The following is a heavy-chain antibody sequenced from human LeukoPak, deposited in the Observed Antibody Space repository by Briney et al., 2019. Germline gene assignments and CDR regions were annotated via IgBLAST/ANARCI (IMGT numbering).Heavy chain of an antibody. CDR2: ISAYNGDT. V-gene: IGHV1-18*01. D-gene: IGHD3-3*01. CDR1: GYIFSTYG. Sequence: ASVKVSCKASGYIFSTYGINWVRQAPGQGLEWMGWISAYNGDTNYAQKLQGRVTMTTDTSTSTAYMELRSLRSDDTAVYYCARAEYYDFWSGYYRKRNWFDPWGQGTLVTVSS. CDR3: ARAEYYDFWSGYYRKRNWFDP. J-gene: IGHJ5*02.